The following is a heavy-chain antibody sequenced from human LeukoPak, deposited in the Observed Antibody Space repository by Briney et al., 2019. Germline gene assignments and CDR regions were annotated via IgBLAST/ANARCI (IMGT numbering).Heavy chain of an antibody. D-gene: IGHD2-2*01. CDR1: GFTFSSYG. CDR3: AKESGYCSSTSCFADAFDI. J-gene: IGHJ3*02. V-gene: IGHV3-33*06. CDR2: IWYDGSNK. Sequence: PGGSLRLSCAASGFTFSSYGMHWVRQAPGKGLEWVAMIWYDGSNKYYGESVKGRLTISRDTSKNTLYLQMNSLRAEDTAVYYCAKESGYCSSTSCFADAFDIWGQGTMVTVSS.